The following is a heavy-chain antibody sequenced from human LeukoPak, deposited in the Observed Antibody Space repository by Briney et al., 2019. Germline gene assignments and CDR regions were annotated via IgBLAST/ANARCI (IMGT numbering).Heavy chain of an antibody. CDR1: GFTVSSNY. J-gene: IGHJ4*02. CDR3: ARGAATGPTLGLDY. CDR2: IYTGGSP. Sequence: GGSLRLSCVASGFTVSSNYMTWVRQAPGRGLEWVSVIYTGGSPYYADSVKGRFTISRDISKNTVYLQMNSLRAEDTAVYYCARGAATGPTLGLDYWGQGTLVTVSS. D-gene: IGHD6-13*01. V-gene: IGHV3-53*01.